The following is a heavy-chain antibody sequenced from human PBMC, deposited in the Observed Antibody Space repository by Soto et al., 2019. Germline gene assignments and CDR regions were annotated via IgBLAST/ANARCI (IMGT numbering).Heavy chain of an antibody. D-gene: IGHD7-27*01. J-gene: IGHJ4*02. CDR2: IYGSGDST. Sequence: GGSLRLSCAASGFTFATYTMNWVRQAPGKGLEWVSGIYGSGDSTFYADSVKGRFTISRDNAKNSLYLQMNSLRAEDTAVYYCARTSLGPYYFDYWGQGTLVTVSS. CDR1: GFTFATYT. V-gene: IGHV3-21*04. CDR3: ARTSLGPYYFDY.